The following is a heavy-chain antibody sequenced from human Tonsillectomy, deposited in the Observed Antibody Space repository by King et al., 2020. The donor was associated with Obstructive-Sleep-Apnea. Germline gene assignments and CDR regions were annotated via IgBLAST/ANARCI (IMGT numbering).Heavy chain of an antibody. V-gene: IGHV4-59*01. CDR3: ARSPFTFGGVIVKGYFDY. CDR2: IYYSGST. J-gene: IGHJ4*02. CDR1: GGSISSYY. D-gene: IGHD3-16*02. Sequence: QLQESGPGLVKPSETLSLTCTVSGGSISSYYWSWIRQPPGKGLEWIGYIYYSGSTNYNPSLQSRVTISVDTSKNQFSLKLSPVTAADTAVYYCARSPFTFGGVIVKGYFDYWGQGTLVTVSS.